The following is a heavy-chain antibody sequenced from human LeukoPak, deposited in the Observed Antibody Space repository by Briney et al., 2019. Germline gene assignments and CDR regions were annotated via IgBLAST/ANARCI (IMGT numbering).Heavy chain of an antibody. J-gene: IGHJ4*02. CDR2: IGPTGTDR. D-gene: IGHD1-14*01. CDR3: ATETIGRHYDY. Sequence: GGSLRLSCAASGFTFSSCGLNWVRQAPGKGLEWVSSIGPTGTDRYYADSVRGRFTISRDNAKNSMYLQMDSLRDEDTAVYYCATETIGRHYDYWGQGTLLTVSS. CDR1: GFTFSSCG. V-gene: IGHV3-21*01.